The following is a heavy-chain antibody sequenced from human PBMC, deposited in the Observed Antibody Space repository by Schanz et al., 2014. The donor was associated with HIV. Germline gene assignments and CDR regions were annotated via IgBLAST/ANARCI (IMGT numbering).Heavy chain of an antibody. Sequence: DVQLLDSGGGLVQPGGSLRLSCIASGFTFNNYAMTWVRQAPGKGLEWVSSITESGGRTYYADSVNGRFTISRDNSKNRLYLQMTTLRTEDTAVYYCAKPEYDSSGNSQSHFDYWGQGTLVTVSS. D-gene: IGHD3-22*01. J-gene: IGHJ4*02. V-gene: IGHV3-23*01. CDR3: AKPEYDSSGNSQSHFDY. CDR1: GFTFNNYA. CDR2: ITESGGRT.